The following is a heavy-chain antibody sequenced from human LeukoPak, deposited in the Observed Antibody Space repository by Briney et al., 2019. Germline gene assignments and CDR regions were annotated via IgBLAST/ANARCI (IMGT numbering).Heavy chain of an antibody. J-gene: IGHJ4*02. CDR1: GGSFSGYY. V-gene: IGHV4-34*01. D-gene: IGHD3-10*01. CDR3: ARPKTSSGEIDY. CDR2: INHSGST. Sequence: SETLSLTCAVSGGSFSGYYWSWIRQPPGKGLEWIGEINHSGSTNYNPSLKSRVTISVDTSKNQFSLKLSSVTAADTAVYFCARPKTSSGEIDYWGQGTLVTVSS.